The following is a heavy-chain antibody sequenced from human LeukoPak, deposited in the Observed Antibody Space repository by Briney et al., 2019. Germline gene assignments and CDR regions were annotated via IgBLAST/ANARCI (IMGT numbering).Heavy chain of an antibody. D-gene: IGHD3-10*01. CDR3: ARGYSTVRGVMPGY. Sequence: ASVKVSCKASGYTFTSYDINWVRQATGQGLEWMGWMNPNSGNTGYAQKFQGRVTMTRNTSISTAYTELSSLRSEDTAVYYCARGYSTVRGVMPGYWGQGTLVTVSS. J-gene: IGHJ4*02. CDR1: GYTFTSYD. CDR2: MNPNSGNT. V-gene: IGHV1-8*01.